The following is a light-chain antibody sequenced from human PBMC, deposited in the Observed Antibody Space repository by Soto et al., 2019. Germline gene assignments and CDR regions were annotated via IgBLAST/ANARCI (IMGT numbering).Light chain of an antibody. V-gene: IGKV1-5*01. CDR3: QQYDKYST. Sequence: DIQMTQSPSTLSASVGDRITMTCRASKSIGYWLAWYQQKPGKAPNLLIYDASTLQGGVPSRFSGSGSGTEFTLTVTSLQPEDFATYFCQQYDKYSTFGHGTKVDI. J-gene: IGKJ1*01. CDR1: KSIGYW. CDR2: DAS.